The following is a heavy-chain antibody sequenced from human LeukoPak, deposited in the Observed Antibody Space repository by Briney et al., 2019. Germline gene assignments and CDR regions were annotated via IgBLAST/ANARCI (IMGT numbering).Heavy chain of an antibody. V-gene: IGHV4-34*01. J-gene: IGHJ4*02. CDR2: INHSGST. CDR3: ARYAIAAAGTPYYFDY. CDR1: GGSFSGYY. Sequence: SETLSLTCAVYGGSFSGYYWSWIRQPPGKGLEWIGEINHSGSTNYNPSLKSRVTISVDTSKNQFSLKLSSATAADTAVYYCARYAIAAAGTPYYFDYWGQGTLVTVSS. D-gene: IGHD6-13*01.